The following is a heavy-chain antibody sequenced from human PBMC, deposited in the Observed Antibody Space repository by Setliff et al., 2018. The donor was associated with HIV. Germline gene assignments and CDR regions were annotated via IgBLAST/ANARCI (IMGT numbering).Heavy chain of an antibody. CDR2: IIPIFDTA. CDR3: SIDVIGGWLRPMPDY. D-gene: IGHD5-12*01. Sequence: ASVMVSCKASGGTFGSYAISWVRQAPGQGLEWMGGIIPIFDTAKYAQKFQGRVTITADESTTTAYMELSSLRSEDTAVYYCSIDVIGGWLRPMPDYWGPGTLVTVSS. CDR1: GGTFGSYA. V-gene: IGHV1-69*13. J-gene: IGHJ4*02.